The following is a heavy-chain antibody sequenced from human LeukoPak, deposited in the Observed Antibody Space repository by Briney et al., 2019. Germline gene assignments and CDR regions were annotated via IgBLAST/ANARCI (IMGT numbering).Heavy chain of an antibody. V-gene: IGHV4-59*01. D-gene: IGHD3-16*01. J-gene: IGHJ4*02. CDR1: GDSISSNH. Sequence: SETLSLTCTVSGDSISSNHWSWIRQPPGKGLEWIGYISYSGSTSCNPSLKSRVTISVDTSKNQFSLKLSSVTAADTAVYYCARVGRGDHTWGSYSCDHWGQGTLVTVSS. CDR3: ARVGRGDHTWGSYSCDH. CDR2: ISYSGST.